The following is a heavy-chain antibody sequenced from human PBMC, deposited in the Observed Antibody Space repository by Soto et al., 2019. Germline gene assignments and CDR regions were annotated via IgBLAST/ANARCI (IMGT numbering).Heavy chain of an antibody. CDR2: ISAYNGNT. D-gene: IGHD6-13*01. Sequence: AAVKVSCKASGYTFTSYGISWVRQAPGQGLEWMGWISAYNGNTNYAQKLQGRVTMTTDTSTSTAYMELRSLRSDDTAVYYCARDFPFNIAAAGTGLNWFDPWGQGTMVTVYS. CDR3: ARDFPFNIAAAGTGLNWFDP. V-gene: IGHV1-18*04. J-gene: IGHJ5*02. CDR1: GYTFTSYG.